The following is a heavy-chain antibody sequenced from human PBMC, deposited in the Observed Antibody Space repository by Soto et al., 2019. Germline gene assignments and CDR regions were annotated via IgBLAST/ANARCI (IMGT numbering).Heavy chain of an antibody. CDR3: ARGGYDSSGYYYDAFDI. D-gene: IGHD3-22*01. CDR2: IIPIFGTA. J-gene: IGHJ3*02. Sequence: SVKVSCKASGGTFSSYAISWVRQAPGQGLEWMGGIIPIFGTANYAQKFQGRVTITADESTSTAYMELSSLRSEDTAVYYCARGGYDSSGYYYDAFDIWGQGTMVTVSS. CDR1: GGTFSSYA. V-gene: IGHV1-69*13.